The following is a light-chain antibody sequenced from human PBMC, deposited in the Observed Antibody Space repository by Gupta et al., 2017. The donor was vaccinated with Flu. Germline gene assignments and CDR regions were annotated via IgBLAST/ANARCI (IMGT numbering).Light chain of an antibody. Sequence: TTSCTGPTSDVGGYNSVSWYQQRPATDPKLMIYDVSNRHSGISNRFSGSNSGNTASLTITGLQAEDEADYYCSSYTTGSTPVVAFGGGTKLTVL. J-gene: IGLJ2*01. CDR2: DVS. CDR1: TSDVGGYNS. CDR3: SSYTTGSTPVVA. V-gene: IGLV2-14*04.